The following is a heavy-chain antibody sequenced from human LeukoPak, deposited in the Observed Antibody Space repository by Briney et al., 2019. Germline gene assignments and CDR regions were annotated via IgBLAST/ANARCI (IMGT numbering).Heavy chain of an antibody. CDR1: GGSISSYY. Sequence: PSETLSLTCTVSGGSISSYYWSWIRQPPGKGLEWIGYIYYSGSTNYNPPLKSRVTISVDTSKNQFSLKLSSVTAADTAVYYCARDPRPYYYDSSGYTSHFDYWGQGTLVTVSS. J-gene: IGHJ4*02. CDR3: ARDPRPYYYDSSGYTSHFDY. CDR2: IYYSGST. D-gene: IGHD3-22*01. V-gene: IGHV4-59*01.